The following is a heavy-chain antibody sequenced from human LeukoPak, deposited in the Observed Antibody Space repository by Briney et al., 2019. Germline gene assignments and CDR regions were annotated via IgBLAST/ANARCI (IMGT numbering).Heavy chain of an antibody. D-gene: IGHD3-22*01. J-gene: IGHJ4*02. Sequence: GGSLRLSCAASGFIFSGYWMTWVRQAPGKGLQWVAGISDSGGTTKYADSVKGRFTISRDNPRNTLYLQMSSLRPEDTAVYFCAKRGVVIRVILVGFHKQANYFDSWGQGVLVTVSS. V-gene: IGHV3-23*01. CDR1: GFIFSGYW. CDR3: AKRGVVIRVILVGFHKQANYFDS. CDR2: ISDSGGTT.